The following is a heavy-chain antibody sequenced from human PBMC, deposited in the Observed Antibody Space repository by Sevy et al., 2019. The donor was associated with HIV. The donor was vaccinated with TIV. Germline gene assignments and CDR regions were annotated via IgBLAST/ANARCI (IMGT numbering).Heavy chain of an antibody. CDR2: LKRKRDGGTL. CDR1: GFTFGDYG. Sequence: GGSLRLSCTASGFTFGDYGLSWVRQAPGKGLEWIAFLKRKRDGGTLDHAASVKGRFTISRDDSKNIAYLQMNDLKTEDSAIYDCTRWKASQSIFDYWGRGALVTVSS. J-gene: IGHJ4*02. V-gene: IGHV3-49*04. D-gene: IGHD1-1*01. CDR3: TRWKASQSIFDY.